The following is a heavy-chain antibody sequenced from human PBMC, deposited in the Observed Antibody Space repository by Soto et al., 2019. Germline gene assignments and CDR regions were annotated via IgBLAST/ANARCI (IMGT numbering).Heavy chain of an antibody. J-gene: IGHJ4*02. CDR1: DYSLTRSYS. V-gene: IGHV4-38-2*01. CDR3: AKFQGTTFFPFDY. CDR2: IYHSGTT. Sequence: PRETLPRTYAVSDYSLTRSYSWACLLQPPGKGQEWIGSIYHSGTTYYNPSLKSRVTISVDTSRNQFSLKLSSVTAADSAVYYCAKFQGTTFFPFDYWGQGTLVTVSS. D-gene: IGHD3-3*02.